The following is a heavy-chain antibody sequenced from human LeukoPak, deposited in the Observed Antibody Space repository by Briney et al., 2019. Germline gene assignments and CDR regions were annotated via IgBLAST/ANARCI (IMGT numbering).Heavy chain of an antibody. J-gene: IGHJ3*02. Sequence: ASVEVSCKASGYTFTSYAMNWVRQAPGQGLEWMGWINTNTGNPTYAQGFTGRFVFSLDTSVSTAYLQISSLKAEDTAVYYCARRFSSGWYYAFDIWGQGTMVTVSS. CDR2: INTNTGNP. V-gene: IGHV7-4-1*02. D-gene: IGHD6-19*01. CDR1: GYTFTSYA. CDR3: ARRFSSGWYYAFDI.